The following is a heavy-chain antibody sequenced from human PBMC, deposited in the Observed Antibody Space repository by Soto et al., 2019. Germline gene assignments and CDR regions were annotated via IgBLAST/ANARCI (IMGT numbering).Heavy chain of an antibody. D-gene: IGHD6-19*01. J-gene: IGHJ4*02. Sequence: EAQLLESGGALVQPGGSLRLSCAASGFTVRSFAMYWVRQAPVKGLQWLSLISNSGGLTYYADSVKGRFTISRDNTKNTLYLQVNSLRADDTAVYCCAKDAQRLGRNFDYWGQGTQVTVSS. CDR3: AKDAQRLGRNFDY. V-gene: IGHV3-23*01. CDR1: GFTVRSFA. CDR2: ISNSGGLT.